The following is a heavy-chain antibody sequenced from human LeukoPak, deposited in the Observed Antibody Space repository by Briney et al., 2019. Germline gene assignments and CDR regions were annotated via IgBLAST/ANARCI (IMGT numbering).Heavy chain of an antibody. Sequence: SETLSLTCTVSGGSMSSNTHSWAWIRQPPGKGLEWIGSVRYGGSTYYNPSVNSRISVSADTSKNHFSLNLTSVTAADTAVYYCARVSDDSWFLIHDAFDIWGLGTMVTVSS. CDR1: GGSMSSNTHS. CDR3: ARVSDDSWFLIHDAFDI. V-gene: IGHV4-39*02. CDR2: VRYGGST. J-gene: IGHJ3*02. D-gene: IGHD6-13*01.